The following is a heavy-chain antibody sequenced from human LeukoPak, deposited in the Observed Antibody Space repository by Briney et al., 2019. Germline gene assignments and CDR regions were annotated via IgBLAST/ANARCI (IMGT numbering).Heavy chain of an antibody. Sequence: ASVKVSCKASGGTFSSYAISWVRQAPGQGLEWMGGIIPIFGTANYAQKFQGRVTITADESTSTAYMELCSLRSEDTAVYYCAREGSTVTTSWFDPWGQGTLVTVSS. V-gene: IGHV1-69*13. CDR2: IIPIFGTA. CDR1: GGTFSSYA. CDR3: AREGSTVTTSWFDP. D-gene: IGHD4-17*01. J-gene: IGHJ5*02.